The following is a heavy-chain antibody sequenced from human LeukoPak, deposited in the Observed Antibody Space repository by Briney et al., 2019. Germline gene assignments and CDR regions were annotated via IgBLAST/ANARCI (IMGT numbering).Heavy chain of an antibody. J-gene: IGHJ6*03. CDR1: GFTVDVYA. D-gene: IGHD5-18*01. CDR3: ARGSVQLWLRDTYYYMDV. Sequence: GGSRRLSWAASGFTVDVYAMNWVRQLPGRWLEWVSGINWIGRITEYADSVKDRFTISRQNTKDSLYLYMNNLGGEDTALDFCARGSVQLWLRDTYYYMDVWGKGTTVTVSS. V-gene: IGHV3-20*04. CDR2: INWIGRIT.